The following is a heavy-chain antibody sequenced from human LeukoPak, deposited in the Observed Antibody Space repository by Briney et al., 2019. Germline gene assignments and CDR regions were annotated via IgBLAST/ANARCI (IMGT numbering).Heavy chain of an antibody. V-gene: IGHV3-64*01. Sequence: GGSLRLSCAASGFTFNTYAMHLVRQAPGKGLEYVSGISYNGDSTYYANSVKGRFTISRDNSKNALYLQMDSLRAEDMAVYYCARSRYCSTITCYTSPTWFDPWGQGTLVTVSS. CDR3: ARSRYCSTITCYTSPTWFDP. CDR1: GFTFNTYA. CDR2: ISYNGDST. J-gene: IGHJ5*02. D-gene: IGHD2-2*02.